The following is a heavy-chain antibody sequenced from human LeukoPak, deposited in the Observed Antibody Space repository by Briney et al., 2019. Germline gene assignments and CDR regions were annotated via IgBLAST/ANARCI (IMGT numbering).Heavy chain of an antibody. V-gene: IGHV1-69*05. CDR3: ARRDSSEVAEYFQH. CDR1: GSSFSSYA. Sequence: SVKVSCKGAGSSFSSYAISWVRQAPGQGLEWMGGIIPIFGTANYAQKFQGRVTITTDESTSTAYMELSSLRAEDTAVYYCARRDSSEVAEYFQHWGQGTLVTVSS. D-gene: IGHD3-22*01. J-gene: IGHJ1*01. CDR2: IIPIFGTA.